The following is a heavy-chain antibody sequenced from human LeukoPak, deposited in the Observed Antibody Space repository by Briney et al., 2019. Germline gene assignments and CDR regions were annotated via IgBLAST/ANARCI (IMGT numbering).Heavy chain of an antibody. Sequence: ASVTDSSMASGYTFTSYYMHGVRQAPGRGGEWMGLINPSGGSTSYAQKFKGRVTMTRDTYTSTVYMELSSLRSEDTAVYYCARGGLVVVPAAMYYWFHPWGQGTLVTVFS. V-gene: IGHV1-46*01. J-gene: IGHJ5*02. D-gene: IGHD2-2*01. CDR3: ARGGLVVVPAAMYYWFHP. CDR1: GYTFTSYY. CDR2: INPSGGST.